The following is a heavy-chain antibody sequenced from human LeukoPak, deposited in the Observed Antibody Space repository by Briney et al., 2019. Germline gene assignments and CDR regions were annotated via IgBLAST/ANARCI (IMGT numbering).Heavy chain of an antibody. D-gene: IGHD2-2*02. J-gene: IGHJ6*03. V-gene: IGHV1-18*01. CDR3: ARGYRFYYYMDV. Sequence: ASVRVSCKASGYTFTSYAISWVRQAPGQGLEWMGWISAYNGNTNYAQKLQGRVTLTTDTSTSTAYMELRSLRSDDTAVYYCARGYRFYYYMDVWGKGTTVTVSS. CDR2: ISAYNGNT. CDR1: GYTFTSYA.